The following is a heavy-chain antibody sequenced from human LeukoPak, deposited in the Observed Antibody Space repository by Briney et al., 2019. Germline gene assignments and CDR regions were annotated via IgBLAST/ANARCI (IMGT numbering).Heavy chain of an antibody. D-gene: IGHD3-10*01. CDR3: ARDSNYYGSASGP. CDR2: ISAYNGNT. J-gene: IGHJ5*02. V-gene: IGHV1-18*01. CDR1: GYTFTSYG. Sequence: GASGKVACKASGYTFTSYGISWVRQAPGQGLEWMGWISAYNGNTNYAQKLQGRVTMTTDTSTSTAYMELRSLRSDDTAVYYCARDSNYYGSASGPWGQGTLVTVSS.